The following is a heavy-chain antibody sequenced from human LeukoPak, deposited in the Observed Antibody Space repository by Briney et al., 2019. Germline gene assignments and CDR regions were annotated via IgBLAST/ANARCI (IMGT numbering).Heavy chain of an antibody. D-gene: IGHD1-1*01. Sequence: SVKVSCKASGGTFSSYAISWVRQAPGQGLEWMGGIIPIFGTANYAQKFQGRVTITADESTSTAYMELSSLRSEDTAVYYCARGNWNPHYYYYMDVWGKGTTVTVSS. CDR3: ARGNWNPHYYYYMDV. J-gene: IGHJ6*03. V-gene: IGHV1-69*01. CDR1: GGTFSSYA. CDR2: IIPIFGTA.